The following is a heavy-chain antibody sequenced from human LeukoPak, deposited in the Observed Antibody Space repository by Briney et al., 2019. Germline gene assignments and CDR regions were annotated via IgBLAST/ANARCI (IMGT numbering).Heavy chain of an antibody. CDR2: LSWHSGSI. Sequence: GRSLRLSCVASGFKFNDYAMHWVRQAPGKGLEWVSGLSWHSGSIGYADSVKGRFIISRDNAKNSLYLETNSLRPEDSALNYCAKETKVGENLYYFDYWGRGTLVTVSS. D-gene: IGHD1-26*01. J-gene: IGHJ4*02. CDR1: GFKFNDYA. V-gene: IGHV3-9*01. CDR3: AKETKVGENLYYFDY.